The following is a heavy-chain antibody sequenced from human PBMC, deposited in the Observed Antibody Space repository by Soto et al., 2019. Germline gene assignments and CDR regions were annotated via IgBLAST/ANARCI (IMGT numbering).Heavy chain of an antibody. Sequence: EVQLVESGGGLVQPGGSLRLSCAASGFTFTTYSMSWFRQAPGKGLEWVSYITSSSGTIYYADSAKGRFTISRENAKNSLYLQMNSLRDEDTAVYYCVRGNIAYSCINTRPCGMDVWGQGTTVTVSS. J-gene: IGHJ6*02. CDR1: GFTFTTYS. CDR3: VRGNIAYSCINTRPCGMDV. V-gene: IGHV3-48*02. CDR2: ITSSSGTI. D-gene: IGHD6-13*01.